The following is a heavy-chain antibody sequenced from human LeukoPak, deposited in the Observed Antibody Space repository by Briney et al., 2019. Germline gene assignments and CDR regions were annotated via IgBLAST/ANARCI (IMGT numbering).Heavy chain of an antibody. J-gene: IGHJ4*02. CDR3: ARDSRSWYDY. V-gene: IGHV1-18*01. Sequence: ASVKVSCKASGYSFTSYSITWVRQAPGQGLEWMGWISAYNGNTNYAQKLQGRVTMTTDTSTSTAYMELRSLRSDDTVVYYCARDSRSWYDYWGQGTLVTVSS. CDR2: ISAYNGNT. CDR1: GYSFTSYS. D-gene: IGHD6-13*01.